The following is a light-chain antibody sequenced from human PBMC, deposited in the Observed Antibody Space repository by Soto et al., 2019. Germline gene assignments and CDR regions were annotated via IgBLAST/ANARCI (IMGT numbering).Light chain of an antibody. V-gene: IGLV2-14*01. J-gene: IGLJ3*02. CDR1: DSDVGGYNY. Sequence: QSALTQPASVSGSPGQSITISCTGTDSDVGGYNYVSWYQQHPGKAPKLMIYEVSNRPSGVSNRFSGSKSGNTASLTISGLQAEDEADYYCNSYTSSRTLVFGGGTKLTVL. CDR3: NSYTSSRTLV. CDR2: EVS.